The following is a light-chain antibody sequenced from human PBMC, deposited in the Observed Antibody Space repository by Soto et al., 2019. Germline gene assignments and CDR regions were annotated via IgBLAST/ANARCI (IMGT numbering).Light chain of an antibody. V-gene: IGLV2-14*03. CDR1: SSDVGAYDY. CDR2: DVS. CDR3: SSHTTYSTRV. J-gene: IGLJ1*01. Sequence: QPVLTQPASVSGSPGQSIAISCTGTSSDVGAYDYVSWYQQHPGKAPKLMIFDVSDRPSGVSDRFSGSKSGNTASLTISGLQAEDEADYYCSSHTTYSTRVFGTGTKLTVL.